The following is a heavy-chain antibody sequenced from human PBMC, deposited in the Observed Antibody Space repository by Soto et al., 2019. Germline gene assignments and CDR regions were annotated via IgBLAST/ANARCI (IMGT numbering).Heavy chain of an antibody. CDR2: IFYSGDT. V-gene: IGHV4-39*01. J-gene: IGHJ5*02. Sequence: PSETLSLICTVSGGSVSSVSHYWGWVRQPPGKGLEWIASIFYSGDTYYNPSLKSRLTISVDTSKNQFSLKLGSVTAADTAVYYCARQVITFGGVNWFDPWGQGTLVTVSS. D-gene: IGHD3-16*01. CDR3: ARQVITFGGVNWFDP. CDR1: GGSVSSVSHY.